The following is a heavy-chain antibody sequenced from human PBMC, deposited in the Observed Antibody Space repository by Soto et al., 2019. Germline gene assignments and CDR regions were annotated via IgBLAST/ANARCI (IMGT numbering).Heavy chain of an antibody. J-gene: IGHJ4*02. V-gene: IGHV4-59*01. CDR3: ASISNYDYVWGSYEAFDY. CDR1: GGSISSYY. Sequence: PSETLSLTCTVSGGSISSYYWSWIRQPPGKGLEWIGYIYYSGSTNYNPSLKSRVTISVDTSKNQFSLKLSSVTAADTAVYYCASISNYDYVWGSYEAFDYWGQGTLVTVSS. CDR2: IYYSGST. D-gene: IGHD3-16*01.